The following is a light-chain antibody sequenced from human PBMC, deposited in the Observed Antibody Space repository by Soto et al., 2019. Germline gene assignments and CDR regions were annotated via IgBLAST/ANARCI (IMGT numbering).Light chain of an antibody. CDR2: DTS. J-gene: IGKJ3*01. CDR1: QFVSSR. V-gene: IGKV3-15*01. Sequence: DIVVTQSPATLSASPGERVTLSCRASQFVSSRLAWYQQRPGQVPRLLIYDTSTRAPGISARFSGGGSGTEFTLTISSLQPEDVATYYCQKYDSVPFTFGPGTKVHI. CDR3: QKYDSVPFT.